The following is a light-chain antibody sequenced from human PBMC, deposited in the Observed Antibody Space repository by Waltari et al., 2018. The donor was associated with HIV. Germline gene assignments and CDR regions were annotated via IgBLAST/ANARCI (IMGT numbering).Light chain of an antibody. CDR2: EVT. CDR3: CSYAGSSTLV. J-gene: IGLJ2*01. V-gene: IGLV2-23*02. Sequence: QSALTQPASVSGSPGQSITISCLGTSSYVGRYNLVSWYQQHPGKAPKLMIYEVTKRPSGVSNRFSGSKSGNTASLTISGLQAEDEADYFCCSYAGSSTLVFGGGTKLTVL. CDR1: SSYVGRYNL.